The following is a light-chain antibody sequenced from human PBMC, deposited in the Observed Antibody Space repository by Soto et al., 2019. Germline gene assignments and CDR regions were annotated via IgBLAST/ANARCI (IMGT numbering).Light chain of an antibody. J-gene: IGKJ1*01. CDR1: QGIRNE. V-gene: IGKV1-6*01. CDR2: GAS. CDR3: LQDYNYPRT. Sequence: AIQMTQSPSSLSASVGDRVTITCRASQGIRNELGWYQQKPGEAPKLLIYGASTLQSGVPSRFSGSGSGTDFTLTISSLQPEDFATYFCLQDYNYPRTFGQGTKVDIK.